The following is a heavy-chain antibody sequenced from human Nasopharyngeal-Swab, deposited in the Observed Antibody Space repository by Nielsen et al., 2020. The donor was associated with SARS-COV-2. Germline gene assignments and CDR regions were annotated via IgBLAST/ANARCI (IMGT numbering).Heavy chain of an antibody. CDR2: TYYRSKWYF. CDR1: GDSVSSNSAA. D-gene: IGHD1-14*01. Sequence: SQTLSLTCAISGDSVSSNSAAWSWIRQSPSRGLEWLGRTYYRSKWYFNYGTSVKGRITINPDTSNNQFSLRLSSVTPEDTAVYYCARIAQAAEPHWGQGTLVTVSS. J-gene: IGHJ4*02. CDR3: ARIAQAAEPH. V-gene: IGHV6-1*01.